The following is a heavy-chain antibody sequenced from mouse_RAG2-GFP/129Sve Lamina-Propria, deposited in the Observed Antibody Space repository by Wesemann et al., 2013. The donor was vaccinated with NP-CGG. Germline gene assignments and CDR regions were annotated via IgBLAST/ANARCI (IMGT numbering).Heavy chain of an antibody. J-gene: IGHJ3*01. Sequence: GATSYNQKFKGKATLTVDKSSSTAYMQLNSLTSEDSAVYYCARDGNWDGAYWGQGTLVTVSA. CDR2: GAT. D-gene: IGHD4-1*01. V-gene: IGHV1-39*01. CDR3: ARDGNWDGAY.